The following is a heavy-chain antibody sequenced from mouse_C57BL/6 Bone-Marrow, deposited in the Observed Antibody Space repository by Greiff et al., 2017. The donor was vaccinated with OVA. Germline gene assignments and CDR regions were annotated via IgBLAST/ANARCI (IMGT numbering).Heavy chain of an antibody. J-gene: IGHJ4*01. CDR1: GYTFTEYT. V-gene: IGHV1-62-2*01. CDR2: FYPGSGSI. CDR3: ARHEGYDYDNYYAMDY. D-gene: IGHD2-4*01. Sequence: QVQLKESGAELVKPGASVKLSCKASGYTFTEYTIHWVKQRSGQGLEWIGWFYPGSGSIKYNEKFKDKATLTADKSSSTVYMELSRLTSEDSAVYFCARHEGYDYDNYYAMDYWGQGTSVTVSS.